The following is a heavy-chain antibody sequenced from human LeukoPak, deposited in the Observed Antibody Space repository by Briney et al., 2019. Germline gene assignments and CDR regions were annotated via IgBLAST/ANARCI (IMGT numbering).Heavy chain of an antibody. CDR1: GGSISSSY. Sequence: SETLSLTCAVSGGSISSSYWSWIRQPPGEGLEWIGYFYYSGATTYNPSLQSRVTISVDTSKTKLSLKMTSMTAADTAVYYCARSNARDGYNFGYWGQGILVTVSS. D-gene: IGHD5-24*01. CDR2: FYYSGAT. CDR3: ARSNARDGYNFGY. J-gene: IGHJ4*02. V-gene: IGHV4-59*08.